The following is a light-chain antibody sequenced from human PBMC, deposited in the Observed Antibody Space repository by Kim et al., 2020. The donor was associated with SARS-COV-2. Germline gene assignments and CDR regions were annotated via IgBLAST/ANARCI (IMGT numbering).Light chain of an antibody. V-gene: IGKV3-15*01. J-gene: IGKJ1*01. CDR1: QRVSSN. CDR2: GAS. Sequence: TPGERPTLTCRASQRVSSNLAWYQQKPGQPPRLLIYGASTRATGIPARFSGSGSGTEFTLTISSLQSEDFAVYYCQQYNNWPPWTFGQGTKVEIK. CDR3: QQYNNWPPWT.